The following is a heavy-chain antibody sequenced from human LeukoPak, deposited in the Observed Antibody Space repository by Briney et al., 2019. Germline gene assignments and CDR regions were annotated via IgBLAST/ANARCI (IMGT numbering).Heavy chain of an antibody. CDR3: AKASTRWAGANWFDP. CDR2: ISGSGSST. V-gene: IGHV3-23*01. Sequence: GGSLRLSCAASGFTFSGYAMSWARQAPGKGLQWVSLISGSGSSTNYADSVKGRLSVSRDNSKNTLYLQMNSLRGDDTAVYYCAKASTRWAGANWFDPWGQGTLVTVSS. J-gene: IGHJ5*02. CDR1: GFTFSGYA. D-gene: IGHD4-23*01.